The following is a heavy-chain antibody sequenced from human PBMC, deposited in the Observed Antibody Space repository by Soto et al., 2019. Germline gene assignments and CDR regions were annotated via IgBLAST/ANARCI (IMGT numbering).Heavy chain of an antibody. CDR2: INPNSGST. CDR1: GYTVTSYY. Sequence: GASVKVSCKASGYTVTSYYMHWVRQAPGQGLEWMGIINPNSGSTTYAQKFQGRVTMTRDTSTSTVYMELTSLTSGDTAVYYCARAGIAYCSSTTCYLYYYVMDVWGQGTTVTV. CDR3: ARAGIAYCSSTTCYLYYYVMDV. V-gene: IGHV1-46*01. D-gene: IGHD2-2*01. J-gene: IGHJ6*02.